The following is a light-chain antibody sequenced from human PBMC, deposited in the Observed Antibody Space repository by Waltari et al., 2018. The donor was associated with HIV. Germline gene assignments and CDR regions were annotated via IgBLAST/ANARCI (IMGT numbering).Light chain of an antibody. CDR2: YND. V-gene: IGLV3-21*04. CDR3: QVWDDIIGPYVV. Sequence: YVLTQPPSVSVAPGEAARISCGGNNIEDKTVNWYQPKPGKAPVLVIYYNDDRPSGIPERFSGSNSQNTATLTISRVEAGDEADYYCQVWDDIIGPYVVFGGGTKLTVL. J-gene: IGLJ3*02. CDR1: NIEDKT.